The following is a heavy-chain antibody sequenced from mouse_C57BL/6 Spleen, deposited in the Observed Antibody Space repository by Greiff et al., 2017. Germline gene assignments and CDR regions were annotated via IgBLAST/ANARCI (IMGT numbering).Heavy chain of an antibody. D-gene: IGHD1-1*01. V-gene: IGHV1-54*01. CDR1: GYAFTNYL. CDR2: INPGSGGT. J-gene: IGHJ3*01. Sequence: QVQLKQSGAELVRPGTSVKVSCKASGYAFTNYLIEWVKQRPGQGLEWIGVINPGSGGTNYNEKFKGKATLTADKSSSTAYMQLSSLTSEDSAVYFCARGHGSSYRAWFAYWGQGTLVTVSA. CDR3: ARGHGSSYRAWFAY.